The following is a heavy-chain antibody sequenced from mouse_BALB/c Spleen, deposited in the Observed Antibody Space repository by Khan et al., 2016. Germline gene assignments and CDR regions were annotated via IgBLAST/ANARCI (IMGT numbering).Heavy chain of an antibody. CDR2: ISYSGST. CDR1: GYSITSDYA. J-gene: IGHJ2*01. V-gene: IGHV3-2*02. Sequence: EVQLQESGPGLVKPSQSLSLTCTVTGYSITSDYAWNWIRQFPGNKLEWMGYISYSGSTSYNQSFKSQTSITRDTSKNQFFLQLNSVTTEDTAADYCARDYYGSSYFDYWGQGTTLTVSS. D-gene: IGHD1-1*01. CDR3: ARDYYGSSYFDY.